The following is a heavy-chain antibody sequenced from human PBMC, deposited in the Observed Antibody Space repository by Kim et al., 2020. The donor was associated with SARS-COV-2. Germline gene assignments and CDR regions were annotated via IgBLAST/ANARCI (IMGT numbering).Heavy chain of an antibody. D-gene: IGHD3-22*01. V-gene: IGHV4-34*01. CDR2: INHSGST. CDR1: GGSFSGYY. Sequence: SETLSLTCAVYGGSFSGYYWSWIRQPPGKGLEWIGEINHSGSTNYNPSLKSRVTISVDTSKNQFSLKLSSVTAADTAVYYCARGLGYYDSSGYYYVGAFDYWGQGTLVTVSS. J-gene: IGHJ4*02. CDR3: ARGLGYYDSSGYYYVGAFDY.